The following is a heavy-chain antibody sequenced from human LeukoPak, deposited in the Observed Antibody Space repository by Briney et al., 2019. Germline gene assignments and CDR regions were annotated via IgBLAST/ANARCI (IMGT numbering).Heavy chain of an antibody. CDR1: GFPFSTYS. CDR3: ARYCSSTSCPNDAFDI. CDR2: ITSTSDTI. D-gene: IGHD2-2*01. Sequence: GGSLRLSCVTSGFPFSTYSMNWVRQAPGKGLEWLSYITSTSDTIYYADSVKGRFTISRDNAKNSLYLQMNSLRAEDTAVYYYARYCSSTSCPNDAFDIWGQGTMVTVSS. V-gene: IGHV3-48*01. J-gene: IGHJ3*02.